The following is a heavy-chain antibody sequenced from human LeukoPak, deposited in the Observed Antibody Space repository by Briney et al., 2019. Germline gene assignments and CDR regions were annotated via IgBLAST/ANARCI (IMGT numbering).Heavy chain of an antibody. Sequence: GASVKVSCKASGGTFSSYAISWVRQAPGQGLEWMGGIIPIFGTANYAQKFQGRVTITADESTSTAYMELSSLRSEDTAVYYCASEWVAAGTNWFDPWGQGTLVTVSS. CDR2: IIPIFGTA. CDR3: ASEWVAAGTNWFDP. V-gene: IGHV1-69*13. CDR1: GGTFSSYA. J-gene: IGHJ5*02. D-gene: IGHD6-13*01.